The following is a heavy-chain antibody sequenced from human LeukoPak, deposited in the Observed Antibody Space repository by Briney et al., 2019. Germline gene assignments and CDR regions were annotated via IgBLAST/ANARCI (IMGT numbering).Heavy chain of an antibody. CDR1: GYTFTGYY. D-gene: IGHD2-2*01. Sequence: ASVKVSCKASGYTFTGYYMHWVRQAPGQGLEWMGWINPNSGGTNYAQKFQGRVTMTRDTSISTAYMELGRLRSDDTAVYYCAXXPNQLLLDLYNWFDPWGQGTLVTVSS. V-gene: IGHV1-2*02. CDR3: AXXPNQLLLDLYNWFDP. CDR2: INPNSGGT. J-gene: IGHJ5*02.